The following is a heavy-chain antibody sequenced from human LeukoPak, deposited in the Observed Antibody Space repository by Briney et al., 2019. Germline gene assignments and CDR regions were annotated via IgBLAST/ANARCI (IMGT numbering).Heavy chain of an antibody. CDR3: ASVGAQRDAFDI. CDR1: GGSFSGYY. D-gene: IGHD1-26*01. CDR2: INHSGST. V-gene: IGHV4-34*01. Sequence: SETLSLTCAVYGGSFSGYYWSWIRQPPGKGLEWIGEINHSGSTNYNPSLKSRVTISVDTSKHQFSLKLSSVTAADTAVYYCASVGAQRDAFDIWGQGTMVTVSS. J-gene: IGHJ3*02.